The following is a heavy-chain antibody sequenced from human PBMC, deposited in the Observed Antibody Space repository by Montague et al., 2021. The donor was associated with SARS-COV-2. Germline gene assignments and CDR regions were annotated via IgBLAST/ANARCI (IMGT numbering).Heavy chain of an antibody. D-gene: IGHD1-26*01. V-gene: IGHV3-21*01. CDR3: ARLVGARNFYYFDY. J-gene: IGHJ4*02. CDR2: ISSSSSYI. CDR1: GFTFSSYS. Sequence: SLRLSCAASGFTFSSYSMNWVRQAPGKGLEWVSSISSSSSYIYYADSVKGRFTISRDNAKNSLYLQMNSLRAEDTAVYYCARLVGARNFYYFDYWGQGTLVTVSS.